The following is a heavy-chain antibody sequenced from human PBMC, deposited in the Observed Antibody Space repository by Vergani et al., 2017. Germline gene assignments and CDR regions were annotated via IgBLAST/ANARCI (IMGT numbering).Heavy chain of an antibody. CDR3: TSRDNNRWN. Sequence: VQLAESGGGRVQPGRSLRLSCADSGFTFSSFWMSWIRQAPGKGLEWVANIKQDGSEKYYVDSVKGRFSISIDNAKNSLYLEMSSLRVEDTAVYYCTSRDNNRWNWGQGTLVTVSS. D-gene: IGHD2/OR15-2a*01. V-gene: IGHV3-7*01. CDR1: GFTFSSFW. CDR2: IKQDGSEK. J-gene: IGHJ4*02.